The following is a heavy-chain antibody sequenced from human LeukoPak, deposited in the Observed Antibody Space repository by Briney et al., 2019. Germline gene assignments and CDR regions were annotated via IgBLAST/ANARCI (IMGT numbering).Heavy chain of an antibody. CDR3: ARTRDYYDSSGYRYYFDY. J-gene: IGHJ4*02. CDR1: GGSISGYY. CDR2: IYYSGST. D-gene: IGHD3-22*01. V-gene: IGHV4-59*12. Sequence: SETLSLTCTVSGGSISGYYWSWIRQPPGKGLEWIGSIYYSGSTYYNPSLKSRVTISVDTSKNQFSLKLSSVTAADTAVYYCARTRDYYDSSGYRYYFDYWGQGTLVTVSS.